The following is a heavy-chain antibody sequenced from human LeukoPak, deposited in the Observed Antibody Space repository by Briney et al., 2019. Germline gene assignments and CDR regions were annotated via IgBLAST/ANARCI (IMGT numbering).Heavy chain of an antibody. CDR1: GGSISSYY. CDR2: IYYSGST. V-gene: IGHV4-59*01. CDR3: ARTRRVVYYFGY. J-gene: IGHJ4*02. D-gene: IGHD2-15*01. Sequence: PSETLSLTCTVSGGSISSYYWSWIRQPPGKGLEWIGYIYYSGSTNYNPSLKSRVTISVDTSKNQFSLKLSSVTAADTAVYYCARTRRVVYYFGYWGQGTLVTVSS.